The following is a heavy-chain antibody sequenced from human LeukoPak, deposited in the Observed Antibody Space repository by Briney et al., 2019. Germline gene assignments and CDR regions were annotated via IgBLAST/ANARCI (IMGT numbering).Heavy chain of an antibody. CDR2: INPNSGGT. Sequence: ASVKVSCKASGYTFTGYYMHWVRQAPGQGLDGMGWINPNSGGTNYAQKFQGRVTMTRDTSISTAYMELSRLRSDDTAVYYCARDSSGYSLNGWGQGTLVTVSS. CDR3: ARDSSGYSLNG. V-gene: IGHV1-2*02. D-gene: IGHD3-22*01. J-gene: IGHJ4*02. CDR1: GYTFTGYY.